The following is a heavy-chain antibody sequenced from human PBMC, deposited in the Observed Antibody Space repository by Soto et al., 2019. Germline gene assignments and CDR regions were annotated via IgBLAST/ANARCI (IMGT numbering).Heavy chain of an antibody. CDR1: GFTFSSYG. V-gene: IGHV3-33*01. D-gene: IGHD1-26*01. J-gene: IGHJ4*02. Sequence: PGGSLRLSCAASGFTFSSYGMHWVRQAPGKGLEWVAVIWYDGSNKYYADSVKGRFTISRDNSKNTLYLQMNSLRAEDTAVYYCASAVGAAWYFDYWGQGTLVTVSS. CDR3: ASAVGAAWYFDY. CDR2: IWYDGSNK.